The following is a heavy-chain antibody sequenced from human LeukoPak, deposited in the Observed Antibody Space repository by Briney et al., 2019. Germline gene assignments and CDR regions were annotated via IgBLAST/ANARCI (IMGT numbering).Heavy chain of an antibody. CDR1: GGSIVGYY. D-gene: IGHD3-22*01. CDR3: ARAGYYYDSSGYSFAFDI. V-gene: IGHV4-30-2*01. CDR2: IYHSGST. Sequence: SETLSLTCTVSGGSIVGYYWSWIRQPPGKGLEWIGYIYHSGSTYYNPSLKSRVTISVDRSKNQFSLKLSSVTAADTAVYYCARAGYYYDSSGYSFAFDIWGQGTMATVSS. J-gene: IGHJ3*02.